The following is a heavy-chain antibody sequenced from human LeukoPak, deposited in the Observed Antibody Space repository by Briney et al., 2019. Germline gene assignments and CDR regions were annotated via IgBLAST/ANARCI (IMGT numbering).Heavy chain of an antibody. CDR2: INPDSGGT. CDR3: ARGPQLPPNYYMDV. Sequence: ASVTVSCKASGYTFTGYFIHWVRQAPGQGLEWMGWINPDSGGTNYAQKFQGRVTMTRDTSISTAYMELSRLRSDDTAVYYCARGPQLPPNYYMDVWGKGTTVTISS. D-gene: IGHD5-24*01. V-gene: IGHV1-2*02. CDR1: GYTFTGYF. J-gene: IGHJ6*03.